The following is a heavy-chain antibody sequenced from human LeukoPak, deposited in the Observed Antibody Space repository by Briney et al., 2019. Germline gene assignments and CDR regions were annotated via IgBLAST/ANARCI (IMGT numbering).Heavy chain of an antibody. D-gene: IGHD2-2*01. CDR1: GFTFSSYW. CDR2: IKQDGSDK. J-gene: IGHJ4*02. Sequence: PGGSLRLSCEASGFTFSSYWMSWVRQAPGKGLEWVANIKQDGSDKYYVDSVKGRFTISRDNAKNSLYLQMNSLRAEDTAVYYCARDDSTSCYDYWGQGTLVTVSS. V-gene: IGHV3-7*01. CDR3: ARDDSTSCYDY.